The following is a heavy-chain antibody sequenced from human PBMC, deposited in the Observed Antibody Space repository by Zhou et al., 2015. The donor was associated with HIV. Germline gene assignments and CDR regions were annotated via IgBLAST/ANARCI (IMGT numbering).Heavy chain of an antibody. CDR1: GGSFP. J-gene: IGHJ6*02. Sequence: QVVLIQSGAEVRRPGSSVKISCKASGGSFPVTWVRQAPGQGLEWMGRIIPILGIANYAQKFQGRVTITADKSTSTAYMELSSLRSEDTAVYYCARTRYDFWSGYYKTFYGMDVWGQGTTVTVSS. D-gene: IGHD3-3*01. V-gene: IGHV1-69*09. CDR2: IIPILGIA. CDR3: ARTRYDFWSGYYKTFYGMDV.